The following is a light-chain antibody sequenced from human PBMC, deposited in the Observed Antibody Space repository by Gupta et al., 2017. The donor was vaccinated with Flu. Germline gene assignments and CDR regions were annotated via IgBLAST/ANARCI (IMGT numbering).Light chain of an antibody. CDR3: QTWGGGIRL. CDR1: DDHSNYA. CDR2: VDSDGSQ. J-gene: IGLJ3*02. V-gene: IGLV4-69*02. Sequence: VKITCTLNDDHSNYAIAWHQHLPGEGPRFLMKVDSDGSQSTTDGVPDRFSGSSSGAARHLTISSLIPEDEDDYYCQTWGGGIRLFGGGTELTVL.